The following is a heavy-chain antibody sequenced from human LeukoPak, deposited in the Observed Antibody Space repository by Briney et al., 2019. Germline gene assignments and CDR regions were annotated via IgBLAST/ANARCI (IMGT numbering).Heavy chain of an antibody. CDR2: INSDGSST. V-gene: IGHV3-74*01. J-gene: IGHJ3*02. CDR3: ARMVEWEPLGIYDAFDI. Sequence: TGGSLRLSCAASGFTFSSYWMHWVRQAPGKGLVWVSRINSDGSSTSYADSVKGRFTISRDNAKNTLYLQMNSLRAEDTAVYYCARMVEWEPLGIYDAFDIWGQGTMVTVSS. D-gene: IGHD1-26*01. CDR1: GFTFSSYW.